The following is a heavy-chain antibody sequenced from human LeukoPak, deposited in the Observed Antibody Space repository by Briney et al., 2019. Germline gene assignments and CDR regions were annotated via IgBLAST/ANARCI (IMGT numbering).Heavy chain of an antibody. CDR1: GFTFSSYA. Sequence: GGSLRLSCAASGFTFSSYAMHWVRQAPGKGLEWVAVISYDGSNKYYADSVKGRFTISRDNSKNTLYLQMKSLRAEDTAVYYCARPYYYGSGSYYNTFDYWGQGTLVTVSS. CDR3: ARPYYYGSGSYYNTFDY. CDR2: ISYDGSNK. J-gene: IGHJ4*02. V-gene: IGHV3-30-3*01. D-gene: IGHD3-10*01.